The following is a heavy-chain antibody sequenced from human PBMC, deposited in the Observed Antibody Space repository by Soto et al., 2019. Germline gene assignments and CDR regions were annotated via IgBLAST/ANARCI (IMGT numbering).Heavy chain of an antibody. Sequence: QVQLVESGGGVVQPGGSLRLSCSGSGFIFSGYGMHRVRQPPGKGLEWVAVISYDGRRKYYEDSVKGRFTVSRDNSQNTVHLEMNSLRVEESAIYYCAKDVLRDQLDWGMDVWGQGTTVSVSS. D-gene: IGHD3-9*01. CDR1: GFIFSGYG. J-gene: IGHJ6*02. CDR2: ISYDGRRK. CDR3: AKDVLRDQLDWGMDV. V-gene: IGHV3-30*18.